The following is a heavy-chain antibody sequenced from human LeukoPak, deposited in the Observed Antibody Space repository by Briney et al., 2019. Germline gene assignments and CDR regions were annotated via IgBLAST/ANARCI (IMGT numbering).Heavy chain of an antibody. CDR3: ATGDHSFDN. CDR2: YASGTT. J-gene: IGHJ4*02. D-gene: IGHD7-27*01. CDR1: GASLTIYY. Sequence: SETLSLTCSVSGASLTIYYWNWIRQPAGKRLEWIGRYASGTTTHNPSLKSQFTMSIDTSKNQISLKLTSVTAADTAVYYCATGDHSFDNWGQGILVTVTP. V-gene: IGHV4-4*07.